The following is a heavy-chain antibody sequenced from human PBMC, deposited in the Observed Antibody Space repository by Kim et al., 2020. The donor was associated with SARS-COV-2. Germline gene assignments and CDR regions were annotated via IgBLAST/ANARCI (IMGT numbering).Heavy chain of an antibody. Sequence: ASVKVSCKASGYTFTTFAIHWVRQAPGQRLEWMGWINVGNGDTKYSQKFQGRVTITRDTSATTSYMELSSLRSEDTAVFYCARAPYCPTDGGYSLGWPIDYWGRGTVVTVS. D-gene: IGHD2-8*01. V-gene: IGHV1-3*01. CDR2: INVGNGDT. J-gene: IGHJ4*02. CDR1: GYTFTTFA. CDR3: ARAPYCPTDGGYSLGWPIDY.